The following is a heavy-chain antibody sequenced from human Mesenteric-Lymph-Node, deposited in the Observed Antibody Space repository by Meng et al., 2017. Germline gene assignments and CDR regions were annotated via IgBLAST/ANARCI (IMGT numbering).Heavy chain of an antibody. CDR2: IYYSGST. J-gene: IGHJ5*02. Sequence: SETLSLTCTVSGGSISSSSYYWGWIRQPPGKGLEWIGSIYYSGSTYYNPSLKSRVTISVDTSKNQFSLKLSSVTAADTAVYYCARGKCSTSCYRFDPWGQGTLVTVSS. V-gene: IGHV4-39*07. D-gene: IGHD2-2*02. CDR1: GGSISSSSYY. CDR3: ARGKCSTSCYRFDP.